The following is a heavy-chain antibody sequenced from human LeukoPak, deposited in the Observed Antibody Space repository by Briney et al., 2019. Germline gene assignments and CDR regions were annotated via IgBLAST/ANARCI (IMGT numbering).Heavy chain of an antibody. Sequence: PGGSLRLSCAASGFTFSSHWMSWVRQAPGKGLEWVANINQDGSEEYYVDSVKGRFTISRDNAKNSLYLQMNSLRAEDTAVYYCARDHFEPGVILDYWGQGNLVTVSS. CDR1: GFTFSSHW. CDR2: INQDGSEE. V-gene: IGHV3-7*05. D-gene: IGHD3-9*01. J-gene: IGHJ4*02. CDR3: ARDHFEPGVILDY.